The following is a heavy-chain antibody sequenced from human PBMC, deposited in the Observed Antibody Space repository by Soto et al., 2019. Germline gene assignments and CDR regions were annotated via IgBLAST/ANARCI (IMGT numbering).Heavy chain of an antibody. CDR1: GYTFTSYG. Sequence: QVQLVQSGAEVKKPGASVKVSCKASGYTFTSYGISWVRQAPGQGLEWMGWISAYNGNTNYAQKLQGRVTMTTDTSTSTAYMELRSLRSDDPAVYYCARAERGGIAARPVGMDVWGQGTTVTVSS. CDR2: ISAYNGNT. CDR3: ARAERGGIAARPVGMDV. D-gene: IGHD6-6*01. V-gene: IGHV1-18*04. J-gene: IGHJ6*02.